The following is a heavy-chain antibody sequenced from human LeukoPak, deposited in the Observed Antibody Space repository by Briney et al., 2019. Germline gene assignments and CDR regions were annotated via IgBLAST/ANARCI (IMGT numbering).Heavy chain of an antibody. D-gene: IGHD3-22*01. CDR2: ISYDGYDK. V-gene: IGHV3-30-3*01. CDR1: GFTFNDYA. Sequence: PGGSLRLSCAASGFTFNDYAMYWVRQAPGKGLEWVTLISYDGYDKSYADSVRGRFTISRDNAKNSLYLQMNSLRAEDTALYYCAKDLYDSSGYYSFDAFDIWGQGTMVTVSS. J-gene: IGHJ3*02. CDR3: AKDLYDSSGYYSFDAFDI.